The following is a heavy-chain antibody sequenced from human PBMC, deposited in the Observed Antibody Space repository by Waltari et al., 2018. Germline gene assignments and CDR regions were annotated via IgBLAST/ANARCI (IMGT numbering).Heavy chain of an antibody. Sequence: QVQLQQWGAGLLKPSETLSLTCAVYGGSFSGYYWSWIRQPPGTGLEWSGEINHSGSTNYNPSLKSRVTISVDTSKNQFSLKLSSVTAADTAVYYCARGSREIVVVPAAIGGYYYYYMDVWGKGTTVTISS. CDR2: INHSGST. J-gene: IGHJ6*03. CDR1: GGSFSGYY. V-gene: IGHV4-34*01. CDR3: ARGSREIVVVPAAIGGYYYYYMDV. D-gene: IGHD2-2*01.